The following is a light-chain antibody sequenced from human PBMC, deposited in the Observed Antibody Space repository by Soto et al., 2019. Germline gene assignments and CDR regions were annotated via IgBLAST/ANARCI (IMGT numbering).Light chain of an antibody. J-gene: IGLJ1*01. Sequence: TISXTXTXSDIGAYDYVSCFQQHPGKARKLMISEVNIRSAGVSNRFSGSKSGNTAYRTISGLQVEGAAEYFCAAFTTSSTHVFVNGTKVTVL. V-gene: IGLV2-14*01. CDR3: AAFTTSSTHV. CDR2: EVN. CDR1: XSDIGAYDY.